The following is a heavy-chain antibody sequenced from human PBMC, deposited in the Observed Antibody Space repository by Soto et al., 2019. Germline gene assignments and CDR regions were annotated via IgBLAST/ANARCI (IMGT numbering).Heavy chain of an antibody. Sequence: GASVKVSCKASGGTFSSYAISWVRQAPGQGLEWMGGIITIFGTANYAQKFQGRVTITADESTSTAYMELSSLRSEDTAVYYCARDMIGGSGSYYWSDYWGQGTLVTVSS. CDR3: ARDMIGGSGSYYWSDY. CDR1: GGTFSSYA. D-gene: IGHD3-10*01. V-gene: IGHV1-69*13. J-gene: IGHJ4*02. CDR2: IITIFGTA.